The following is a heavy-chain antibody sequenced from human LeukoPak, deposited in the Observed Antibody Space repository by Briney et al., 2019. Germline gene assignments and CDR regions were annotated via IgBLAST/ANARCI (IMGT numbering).Heavy chain of an antibody. CDR3: AKDGGATPYYFDY. V-gene: IGHV3-9*01. CDR2: ISWSSGSI. CDR1: GFTFDDYA. J-gene: IGHJ4*02. D-gene: IGHD1-26*01. Sequence: GRSLRLSCAASGFTFDDYAMHWVRQAPGKGLEWVSGISWSSGSIGYADSVKGRFTISRDNAKNSPYLQMNSLRAEDTALYYCAKDGGATPYYFDYWGQGTLVTVSS.